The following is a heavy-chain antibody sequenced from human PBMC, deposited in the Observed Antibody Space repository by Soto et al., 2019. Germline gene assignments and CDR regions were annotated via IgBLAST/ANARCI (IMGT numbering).Heavy chain of an antibody. CDR2: TSGSGGTP. Sequence: DVQLLESGGGLVQPGGSLRLSCKASGFTFASHAMSWVRQAPGKGLEWVSSTSGSGGTPNYTDSVKGRFTISRDNSKNTLYLEMNSLKAEDTAVYYCAKASAVMGMVITHFDHWGQGTLVTVSS. CDR3: AKASAVMGMVITHFDH. J-gene: IGHJ4*02. V-gene: IGHV3-23*01. CDR1: GFTFASHA. D-gene: IGHD3-22*01.